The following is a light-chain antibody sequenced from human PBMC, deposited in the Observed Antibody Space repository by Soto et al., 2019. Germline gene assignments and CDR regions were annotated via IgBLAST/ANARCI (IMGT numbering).Light chain of an antibody. Sequence: DIQMTQSPSSLSASFGDRVTITCRASQGISKYLAWYQQKPGKVPKLLIYAASTLQSGVPSRFSGSGSGTDFTLTISSLQPEDVASYYCQKYNSAPLTFGGGTKVEIK. V-gene: IGKV1-27*01. J-gene: IGKJ4*01. CDR2: AAS. CDR1: QGISKY. CDR3: QKYNSAPLT.